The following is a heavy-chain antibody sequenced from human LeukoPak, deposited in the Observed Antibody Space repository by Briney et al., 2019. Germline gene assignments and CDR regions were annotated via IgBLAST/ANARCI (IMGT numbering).Heavy chain of an antibody. CDR3: AVMHRYYDGSGYWVQ. Sequence: GGSLRLSCAASGFTFGSYAMSWVRQAPGKGLEGVSGISTSGGTTSYAESVKGRFTVSRDNHRNTLYMEMNSLRDEDTAVYYCAVMHRYYDGSGYWVQWGQGTLVTVPS. CDR2: ISTSGGTT. D-gene: IGHD3-22*01. V-gene: IGHV3-23*01. J-gene: IGHJ4*02. CDR1: GFTFGSYA.